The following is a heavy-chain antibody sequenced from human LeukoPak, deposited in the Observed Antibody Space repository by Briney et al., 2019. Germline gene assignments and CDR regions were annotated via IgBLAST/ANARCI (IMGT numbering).Heavy chain of an antibody. V-gene: IGHV4-34*01. Sequence: SETLSPTCAVYGGSFSGYYWSWIRQPPGKGLEWIGEINHSGSTNYNPSLKSRVTISVDTSKNQFSLKLSSVTAADTAVYYCALRHPYYYGSGSYNYWGQGTLVTVSS. CDR1: GGSFSGYY. J-gene: IGHJ4*02. CDR3: ALRHPYYYGSGSYNY. CDR2: INHSGST. D-gene: IGHD3-10*01.